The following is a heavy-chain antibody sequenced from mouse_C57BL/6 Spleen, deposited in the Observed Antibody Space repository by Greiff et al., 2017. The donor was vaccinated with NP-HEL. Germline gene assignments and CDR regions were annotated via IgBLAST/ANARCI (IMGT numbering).Heavy chain of an antibody. CDR3: ARPGTYYFDY. J-gene: IGHJ2*01. CDR2: IDPEDGET. D-gene: IGHD4-1*01. V-gene: IGHV14-2*01. CDR1: GFNIKDYY. Sequence: EVQLQQSGAELVKPGASVKLSCTASGFNIKDYYMHWVKQRTEQGLEWIGRIDPEDGETKYAPKFQGKATITADTSSNTADLQLSSLTSEDTAVYYCARPGTYYFDYWGQGTTLTVSS.